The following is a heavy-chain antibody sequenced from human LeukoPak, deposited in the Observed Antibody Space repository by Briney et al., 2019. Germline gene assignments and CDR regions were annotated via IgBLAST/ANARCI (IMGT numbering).Heavy chain of an antibody. CDR2: IDPKSGTT. J-gene: IGHJ5*02. V-gene: IGHV1-46*01. Sequence: AAVKVSCKTFGYSFSRFYIHWVRQAPGQGLEWMGIIDPKSGTTIYAQKFQGRVTVTRDMSTSISYMELSRLTPEDTAVYYCARAAAAAGTGGFFDPWGQGTMVAVSS. D-gene: IGHD6-13*01. CDR1: GYSFSRFY. CDR3: ARAAAAAGTGGFFDP.